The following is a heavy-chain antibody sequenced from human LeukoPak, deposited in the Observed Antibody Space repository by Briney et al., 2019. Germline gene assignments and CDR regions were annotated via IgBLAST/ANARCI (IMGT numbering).Heavy chain of an antibody. CDR1: GFIFSNYE. CDR3: ARGGDTGWYRNFDS. V-gene: IGHV3-48*03. D-gene: IGHD6-19*01. Sequence: GGSARLSCAASGFIFSNYEINWVRQAPGKGLEWVSYIRSSGSMISHADSVKGRFTIARENAKNSHYLQMNSLRVEDTAVYYCARGGDTGWYRNFDSWGQGTLVTVSS. CDR2: IRSSGSMI. J-gene: IGHJ4*02.